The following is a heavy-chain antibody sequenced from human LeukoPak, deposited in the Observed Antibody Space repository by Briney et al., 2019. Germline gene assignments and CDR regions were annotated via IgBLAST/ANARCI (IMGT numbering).Heavy chain of an antibody. V-gene: IGHV4-38-2*02. J-gene: IGHJ4*02. CDR1: GYSISNGYD. Sequence: SETLSLTCSVSGYSISNGYDWGWIRQPPGKGLEWIGEINHSGRTNYNPSLKSRVTISVDTSKNQFSLKLSSVTAADTAVYYCARRGMRWLQSKNFDYWGQGTLVTVSS. D-gene: IGHD5-24*01. CDR3: ARRGMRWLQSKNFDY. CDR2: INHSGRT.